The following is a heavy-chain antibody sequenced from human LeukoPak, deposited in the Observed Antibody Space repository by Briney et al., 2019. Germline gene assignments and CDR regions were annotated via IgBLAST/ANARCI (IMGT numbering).Heavy chain of an antibody. V-gene: IGHV2-5*02. CDR2: NYWDDDK. J-gene: IGHJ4*02. D-gene: IGHD6-13*01. CDR3: AHSGAAGNFDY. Sequence: SGPTLVNPTQTLTLTCIFSGFSLTATGVGVAWLRQPPGKALEWLALNYWDDDKRYTPSLRSRLTIAKDTSTNQVVLTMTNMDLVDTATYYCAHSGAAGNFDYWGQGTLVTVSS. CDR1: GFSLTATGVG.